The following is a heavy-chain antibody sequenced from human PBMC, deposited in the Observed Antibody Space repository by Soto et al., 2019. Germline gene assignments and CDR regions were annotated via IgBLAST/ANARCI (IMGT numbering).Heavy chain of an antibody. J-gene: IGHJ4*02. CDR2: IYYSGST. Sequence: SETLSLTCTVSGGSISSSSYYWGWIRQPPGKGLEWIGSIYYSGSTYYNPSLKSRVTLSVDTSKNQFSLKLSSVTAADTAVYYCASKYYYDSSGYDYWGQGTLVTVSS. CDR3: ASKYYYDSSGYDY. CDR1: GGSISSSSYY. D-gene: IGHD3-22*01. V-gene: IGHV4-39*01.